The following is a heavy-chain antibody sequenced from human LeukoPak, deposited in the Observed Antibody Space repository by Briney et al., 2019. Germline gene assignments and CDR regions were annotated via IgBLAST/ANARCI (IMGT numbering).Heavy chain of an antibody. D-gene: IGHD3-3*01. CDR3: ARKGGGFWSGYGFDY. V-gene: IGHV4-59*01. CDR2: IYYSGST. Sequence: KPSETLSLTCTVSGCSISSYYWSWIRQPPGKGLEWFGEIYYSGSTNYNPSLKSRVTISVDTSKNQFSLKLSSVTAADTAVYYCARKGGGFWSGYGFDYWGQGTLVTVSS. CDR1: GCSISSYY. J-gene: IGHJ4*02.